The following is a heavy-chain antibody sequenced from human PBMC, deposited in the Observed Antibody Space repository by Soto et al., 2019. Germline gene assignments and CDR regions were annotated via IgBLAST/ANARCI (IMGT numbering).Heavy chain of an antibody. V-gene: IGHV6-1*01. Sequence: SQTLSLTCAISGDSVSSNSAAWHWIRQSPSRGLEWLGRTFYRAKWYNDYAVTVKSRITITPDTSKNQFSLQLSPVTPEDTAVYYCARASVAPRRDYYYGMDVWGQGTTVTVSS. CDR1: GDSVSSNSAA. J-gene: IGHJ6*02. D-gene: IGHD6-6*01. CDR3: ARASVAPRRDYYYGMDV. CDR2: TFYRAKWYN.